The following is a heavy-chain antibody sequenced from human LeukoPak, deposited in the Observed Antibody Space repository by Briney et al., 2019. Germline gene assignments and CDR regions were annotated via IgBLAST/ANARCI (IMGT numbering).Heavy chain of an antibody. CDR3: ARTLGYCSGGSCYPSYYCDY. CDR1: GYTFTGHY. CDR2: IHPNIGGT. V-gene: IGHV1-2*06. D-gene: IGHD2-15*01. J-gene: IGHJ4*02. Sequence: SVKASCKASGYTFTGHYMHWERQAPGQWIEWMGRIHPNIGGTNYTQKFQGRVTMTRDTSIRTAYMELSRLRSDDTAVYYCARTLGYCSGGSCYPSYYCDYWGQGTLVTVSS.